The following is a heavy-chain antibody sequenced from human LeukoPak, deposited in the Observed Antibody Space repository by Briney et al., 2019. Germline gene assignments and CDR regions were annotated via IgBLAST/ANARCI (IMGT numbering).Heavy chain of an antibody. Sequence: ASVKVSCKASGYTFTSYYMHWVRQAPGQGLEWMGIINPSGGSTTYAQKFQGRVTVTRDTSTTTVYMELSSLRSEDTAVYYCARDTQGGYYYMDVWGKGTTVTVSS. CDR1: GYTFTSYY. CDR3: ARDTQGGYYYMDV. CDR2: INPSGGST. D-gene: IGHD3-16*01. J-gene: IGHJ6*03. V-gene: IGHV1-46*01.